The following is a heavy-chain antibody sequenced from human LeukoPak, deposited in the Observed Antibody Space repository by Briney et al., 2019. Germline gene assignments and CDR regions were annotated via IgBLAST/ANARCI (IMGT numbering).Heavy chain of an antibody. J-gene: IGHJ4*02. Sequence: PSETLSLTCTVSGGSISSYYWSWIRQPPGKGLEWIGYIYYSGSTNYNPSLKSRVTISVDTSKNRFSLKLSSVTAADTAVYYCARRGGIAAAGTYDYWGQGTLVTVSS. CDR3: ARRGGIAAAGTYDY. CDR2: IYYSGST. V-gene: IGHV4-59*01. CDR1: GGSISSYY. D-gene: IGHD6-13*01.